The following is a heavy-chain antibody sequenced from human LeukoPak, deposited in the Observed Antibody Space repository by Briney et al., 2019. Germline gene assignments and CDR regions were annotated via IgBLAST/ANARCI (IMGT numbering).Heavy chain of an antibody. V-gene: IGHV4-39*01. CDR2: IYYSGRT. Sequence: SETLSLTCSVSGDSVSRSDSYWEWIRQPPGKGLEWIGTIYYSGRTYYSPSLKSRVTMSVDPSNNQFSLNLRSVTGADTALYYCARRRYYDGSGYLEWGQGTLLSVSS. CDR3: ARRRYYDGSGYLE. J-gene: IGHJ1*01. CDR1: GDSVSRSDSY. D-gene: IGHD3-22*01.